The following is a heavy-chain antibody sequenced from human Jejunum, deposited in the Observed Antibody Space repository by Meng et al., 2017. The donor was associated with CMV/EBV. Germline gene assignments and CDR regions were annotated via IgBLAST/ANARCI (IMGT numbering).Heavy chain of an antibody. CDR1: GYTFSDHY. D-gene: IGHD2-2*01. Sequence: QVQLVGSGAEVKKPGAPVKVSCKASGYTFSDHYMHWVRQAPGQGLEWMGWINPNSGGTNYAQKFQGRVTMTSDTSIDTAYMDLSSLTSDDTAVYYCAREAYCSFTSCYAIDYWGHGTLVTVSS. CDR3: AREAYCSFTSCYAIDY. J-gene: IGHJ4*01. V-gene: IGHV1-2*02. CDR2: INPNSGGT.